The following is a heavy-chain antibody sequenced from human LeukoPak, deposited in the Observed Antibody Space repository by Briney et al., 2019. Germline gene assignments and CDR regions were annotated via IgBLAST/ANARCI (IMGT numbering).Heavy chain of an antibody. Sequence: PSETLSLTCTVSGGSITSGTYFWSWIRQPPGKGLEWLGYISYSGATFYNPFLKSRVIISVDTSENRVSLKMSSVTAADTAVYYCAKGQVGANWYFDYWGQGTLVTVSS. CDR3: AKGQVGANWYFDY. D-gene: IGHD1-26*01. CDR2: ISYSGAT. V-gene: IGHV4-30-4*01. CDR1: GGSITSGTYF. J-gene: IGHJ4*02.